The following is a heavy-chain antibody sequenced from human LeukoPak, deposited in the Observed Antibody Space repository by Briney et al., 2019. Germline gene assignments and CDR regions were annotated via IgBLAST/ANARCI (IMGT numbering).Heavy chain of an antibody. CDR2: IRYDGSQE. D-gene: IGHD3-9*01. J-gene: IGHJ4*02. Sequence: GGSLRLSCAASGFTFNTYGMHWVRQAPGKGLEWVSTIRYDGSQEYYADSVRGRFTISRDNSGNTLFLQMNSLGAEDTAVYYCVRDTITYDIFTGSPDYWGQGTLVIVSS. CDR3: VRDTITYDIFTGSPDY. CDR1: GFTFNTYG. V-gene: IGHV3-33*08.